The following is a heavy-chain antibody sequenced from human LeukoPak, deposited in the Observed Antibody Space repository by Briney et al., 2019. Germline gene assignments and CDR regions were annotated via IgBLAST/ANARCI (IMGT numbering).Heavy chain of an antibody. V-gene: IGHV3-30*04. D-gene: IGHD3-10*01. CDR2: ISDNGSNK. J-gene: IGHJ4*02. CDR3: ARGGDSYVSGSYYAYFDY. CDR1: GFSFNSYT. Sequence: TGGSLRLSCSASGFSFNSYTIHWVRQAPGKGLQWVSLISDNGSNKFYVDSVKGRFTISGDNSKNTLYLQMNSLRPEDTAVYYCARGGDSYVSGSYYAYFDYWGQGTRVTVSS.